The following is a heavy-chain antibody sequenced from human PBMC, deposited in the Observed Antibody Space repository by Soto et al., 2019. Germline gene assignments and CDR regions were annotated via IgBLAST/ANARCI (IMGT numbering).Heavy chain of an antibody. J-gene: IGHJ5*02. CDR3: ARDRVSDFGVVTTVYNWFDP. D-gene: IGHD3-3*01. Sequence: GASVKVSCKASGYTFTSYGISWVRQAPGQGLEWMGWISAYNGNTNYAQKLQGRVTMTTDTSTSTAYMELRSLRSDDTAVYYCARDRVSDFGVVTTVYNWFDPWGQGTLVTVSS. CDR1: GYTFTSYG. V-gene: IGHV1-18*04. CDR2: ISAYNGNT.